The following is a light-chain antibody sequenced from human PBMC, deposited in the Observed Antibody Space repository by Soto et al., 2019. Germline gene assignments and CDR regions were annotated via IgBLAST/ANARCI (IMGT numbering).Light chain of an antibody. CDR2: EVT. CDR1: SNDIGSYNY. CDR3: SSYTSSSTLV. Sequence: QSALTQPASVSGSPGQSITISCTGTSNDIGSYNYVSWYQQHPGKAPKLMIYEVTYRPSGVSNRFSGSKSDNTASLTISGLQAEDEADYYCSSYTSSSTLVFGTGTKVTVL. V-gene: IGLV2-14*01. J-gene: IGLJ1*01.